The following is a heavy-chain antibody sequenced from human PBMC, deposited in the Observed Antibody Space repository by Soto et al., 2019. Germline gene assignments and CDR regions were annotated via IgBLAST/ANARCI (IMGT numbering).Heavy chain of an antibody. D-gene: IGHD1-20*01. CDR1: GGSISTRSSY. J-gene: IGHJ4*02. Sequence: SETLSLTCTVSGGSISTRSSYWGWIRQPPGKGLEWIGSIYYIGNTYYNPSLKSRVTISVDTSKNQFSPKLSSVTAADTAVYYCARHVGNWNTFDYWGQGTLVTVSS. CDR2: IYYIGNT. V-gene: IGHV4-39*01. CDR3: ARHVGNWNTFDY.